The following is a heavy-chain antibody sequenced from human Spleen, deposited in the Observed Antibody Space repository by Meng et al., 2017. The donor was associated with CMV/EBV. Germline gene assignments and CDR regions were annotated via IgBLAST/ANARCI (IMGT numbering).Heavy chain of an antibody. V-gene: IGHV1-69*10. CDR2: VIPILDIT. Sequence: VKVSCKASADTFSTYTIGWVRQAPGQGLEWMGRVIPILDITEHAQALEGRITITADKSTRTAYMELSSLRSDDTAMYYCARESASNRGGFDSWGQGTLVTVSS. D-gene: IGHD7-27*01. CDR3: ARESASNRGGFDS. CDR1: ADTFSTYT. J-gene: IGHJ4*02.